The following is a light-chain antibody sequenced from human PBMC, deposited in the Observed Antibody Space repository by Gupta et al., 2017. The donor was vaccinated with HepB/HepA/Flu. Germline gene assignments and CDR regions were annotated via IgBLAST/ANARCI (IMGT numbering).Light chain of an antibody. CDR1: SSNIGAGSD. CDR2: ANS. V-gene: IGLV1-40*01. J-gene: IGLJ1*01. CDR3: QSYDRGLSTYV. Sequence: QSVLTQPPSVSGAQGQRVTISCTGSSSNIGAGSDVNWYQQFPRTAPKLLIYANSNRPSGVPDRFSGSKSGTSASLAITGLQAEDEADYYCQSYDRGLSTYVFGTGTKVSVL.